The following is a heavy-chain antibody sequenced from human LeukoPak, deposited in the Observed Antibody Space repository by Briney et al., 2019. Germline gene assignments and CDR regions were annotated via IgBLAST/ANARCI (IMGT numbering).Heavy chain of an antibody. CDR2: ISAYNGNT. CDR1: GYTFTSYG. V-gene: IGHV1-18*01. J-gene: IGHJ5*02. Sequence: GASVKVSCKASGYTFTSYGISWVRQAPGQGLEWMGWISAYNGNTNYAQKLQGRVTMTTDTSTSTAYMELRSLRSDDTAVYYCARYRVVIFGVAMGWFDPWGQGTLVTVSS. CDR3: ARYRVVIFGVAMGWFDP. D-gene: IGHD3-3*01.